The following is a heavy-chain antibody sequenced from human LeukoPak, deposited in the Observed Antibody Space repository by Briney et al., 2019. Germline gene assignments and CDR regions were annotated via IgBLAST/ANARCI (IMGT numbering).Heavy chain of an antibody. V-gene: IGHV4-38-2*02. Sequence: SETLSLTCTVSGYSISSGYYWGWIRQPPGKGLEWIGSIYHSGSTYYNPSLKSRVTISVDTSKNQFSLKLSSVTAADTAVYYCARGSYYFGSGTYYPNDYWGQGILVTVSS. CDR1: GYSISSGYY. J-gene: IGHJ4*02. D-gene: IGHD3-10*01. CDR2: IYHSGST. CDR3: ARGSYYFGSGTYYPNDY.